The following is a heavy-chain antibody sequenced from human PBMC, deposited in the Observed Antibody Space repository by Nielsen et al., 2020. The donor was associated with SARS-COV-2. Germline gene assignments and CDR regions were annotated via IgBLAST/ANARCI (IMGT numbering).Heavy chain of an antibody. CDR2: IYLRDPDT. CDR3: ERNTYGGSTDY. CDR1: GYTFTNSW. Sequence: GESLKISCQGSGYTFTNSWIGWVRQVPGKGLEWVGVIYLRDPDTSYNPSFQGQVTISADKSISTVYLQWSGLKASDSAMYYCERNTYGGSTDYWGQGTLVTVSS. V-gene: IGHV5-51*01. J-gene: IGHJ4*02. D-gene: IGHD4-23*01.